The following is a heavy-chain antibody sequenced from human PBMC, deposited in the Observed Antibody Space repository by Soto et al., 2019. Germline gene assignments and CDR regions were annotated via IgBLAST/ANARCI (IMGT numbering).Heavy chain of an antibody. V-gene: IGHV4-61*03. CDR1: GDSVTSGSYY. CDR3: AREWGLLPYYVMNV. Sequence: LALTCIVSGDSVTSGSYYLTWLRQPPGKGLEWIGYISYTGRTKYNPSPQSRVTISVDTSKNDFSLNLSSVTAADTAVYFCAREWGLLPYYVMNVWGHGTAVTVSS. CDR2: ISYTGRT. J-gene: IGHJ6*02. D-gene: IGHD7-27*01.